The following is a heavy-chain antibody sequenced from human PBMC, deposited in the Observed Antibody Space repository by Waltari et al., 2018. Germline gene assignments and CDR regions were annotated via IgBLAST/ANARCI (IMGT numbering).Heavy chain of an antibody. CDR1: VGSISSGGYS. CDR2: IYHSGST. CDR3: ARVYCSGGSCYFDY. Sequence: QLQLQESGSGLVKPSQTLSLTCAVSVGSISSGGYSWSWIRQPPGKGLEWIGYIYHSGSTYYNPSLKSRVTISVDRSKNQFSLKLSSVTAADTAVYYCARVYCSGGSCYFDYWGQGTLVTVSS. J-gene: IGHJ4*02. V-gene: IGHV4-30-2*01. D-gene: IGHD2-15*01.